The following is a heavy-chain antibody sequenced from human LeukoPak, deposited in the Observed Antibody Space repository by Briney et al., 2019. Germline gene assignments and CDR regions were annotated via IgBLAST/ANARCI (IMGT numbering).Heavy chain of an antibody. D-gene: IGHD3-3*01. CDR3: ARAITYYDFWSGYYRQSDP. J-gene: IGHJ5*02. V-gene: IGHV1-46*01. CDR2: INPSGGST. CDR1: GYTLTSYY. Sequence: ASVKVSCKASGYTLTSYYLHWVRQAPGQGLEWMAIINPSGGSTSYAQKFQGRVTMTRDTSTSTVYMELSSLRSEDTAVYYCARAITYYDFWSGYYRQSDPWGQGTLVTVSS.